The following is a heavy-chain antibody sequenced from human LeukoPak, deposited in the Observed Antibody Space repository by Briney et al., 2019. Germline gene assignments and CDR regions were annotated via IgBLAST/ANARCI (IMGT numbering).Heavy chain of an antibody. D-gene: IGHD5-12*01. Sequence: GRSLRLSCAASGFTFSSYGMHWVRQAPGKGLEWVAVIWYDGSNKYYADSVKGRFTISRDNSKNTLYLQMNSLRAEDTAVYYCARVLFPRGYSGYDSSLDYWGQGTLVTVSS. J-gene: IGHJ4*02. CDR1: GFTFSSYG. V-gene: IGHV3-33*01. CDR3: ARVLFPRGYSGYDSSLDY. CDR2: IWYDGSNK.